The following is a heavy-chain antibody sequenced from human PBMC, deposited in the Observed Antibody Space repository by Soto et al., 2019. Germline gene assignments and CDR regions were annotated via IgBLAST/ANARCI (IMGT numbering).Heavy chain of an antibody. V-gene: IGHV4-38-2*02. D-gene: IGHD5-18*01. CDR3: ARDPGSYGPPGFDY. Sequence: SETLSLTCAVSGYSISSGYYWGWIRQPPGKGLEWIGSIYHSGSTYYNPSLKSRVTISVDTSKNQFSLKLSSVTAADTAVYYCARDPGSYGPPGFDYWGQGTLVTVS. J-gene: IGHJ4*02. CDR2: IYHSGST. CDR1: GYSISSGYY.